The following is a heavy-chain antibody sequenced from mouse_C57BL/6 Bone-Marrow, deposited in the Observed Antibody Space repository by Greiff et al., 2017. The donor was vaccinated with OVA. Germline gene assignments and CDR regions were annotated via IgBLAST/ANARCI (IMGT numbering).Heavy chain of an antibody. D-gene: IGHD2-1*01. CDR3: TRREGIYSGAWFAY. J-gene: IGHJ3*01. V-gene: IGHV1-15*01. Sequence: QVQLQQSGAELVRPGASVTLSCKASGYTFTDYEMHWVKQTPVHGLEWIGAIDPETGGTSYNQKFTGKAILTADKSSSTAYMELRSLTSAASAVYYCTRREGIYSGAWFAYWGQGTLVTVSA. CDR2: IDPETGGT. CDR1: GYTFTDYE.